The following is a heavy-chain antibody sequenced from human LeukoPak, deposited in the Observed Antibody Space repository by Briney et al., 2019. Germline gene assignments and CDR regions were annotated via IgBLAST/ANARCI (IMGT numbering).Heavy chain of an antibody. CDR1: GFTFNKAW. J-gene: IGHJ4*02. D-gene: IGHD3-10*01. Sequence: GGSLRLSCAASGFTFNKAWMSWVRQAQGKGLEWIGHIKGETDGGTTHYAASVKGRFFISKDYSKNMVYLQMNSLESDDTAVYYCTTDRGLAIRPLFDYWGQGTLVTVSS. CDR3: TTDRGLAIRPLFDY. V-gene: IGHV3-15*01. CDR2: IKGETDGGTT.